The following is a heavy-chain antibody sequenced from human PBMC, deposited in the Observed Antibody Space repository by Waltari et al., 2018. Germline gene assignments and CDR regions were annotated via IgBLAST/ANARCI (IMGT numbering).Heavy chain of an antibody. J-gene: IGHJ3*02. CDR2: LETEDGET. CDR3: ATGHYYDSSGYSDAFDI. V-gene: IGHV1-24*01. Sequence: QVQLVQSGAEVKKPGASVKVSCKVSGYTLTELSMHWVRQAPGKGLEWMGGLETEDGETIYEEKLQGRVTMTEDTSTDTAYMELSSLRSEYTAVYYCATGHYYDSSGYSDAFDIWGQGTMVTVSS. D-gene: IGHD3-22*01. CDR1: GYTLTELS.